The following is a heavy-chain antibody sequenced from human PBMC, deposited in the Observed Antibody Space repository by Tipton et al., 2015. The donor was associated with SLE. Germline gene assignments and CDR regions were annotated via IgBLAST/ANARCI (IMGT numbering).Heavy chain of an antibody. CDR1: GGSISGFY. D-gene: IGHD6-13*01. V-gene: IGHV4-34*01. Sequence: TLSLTCSVSGGSISGFYWSWIRQSPGKGLEWIGEINHSGSTNYNPSLKSRVTISVDTSKNQFSLKLSSVTAADTAVYYCARRAYSSSWRLYFDYWGQGTLVTVSS. CDR3: ARRAYSSSWRLYFDY. CDR2: INHSGST. J-gene: IGHJ4*02.